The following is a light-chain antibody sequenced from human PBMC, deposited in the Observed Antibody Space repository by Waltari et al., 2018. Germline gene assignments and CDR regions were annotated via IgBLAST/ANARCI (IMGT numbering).Light chain of an antibody. CDR3: TSYAGSHNWV. CDR1: SSDVGGYNY. CDR2: ELN. Sequence: QSALTQPPSASGSPGQSVTISCTGTSSDVGGYNYVSWYQHPPGKAPKLMISELNKRPPGVPERFSGSKSGNTAPLTVSGLQADDEADYYCTSYAGSHNWVFGGGTKLTVL. J-gene: IGLJ2*01. V-gene: IGLV2-8*01.